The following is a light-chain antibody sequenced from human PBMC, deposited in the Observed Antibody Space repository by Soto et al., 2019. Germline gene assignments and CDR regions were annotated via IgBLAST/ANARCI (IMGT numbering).Light chain of an antibody. CDR1: SSDVGSYTL. V-gene: IGLV2-23*02. CDR2: EDN. Sequence: QSVLTQPASVSGSPGQSITVFCTGTSSDVGSYTLVSWYQHHPGKAPKLMIYEDNKRPSGVSNRFSGSKSGNTASLTISGLQAEDEADYYCSSYAGSTTFVVFGGGTKLTVL. J-gene: IGLJ2*01. CDR3: SSYAGSTTFVV.